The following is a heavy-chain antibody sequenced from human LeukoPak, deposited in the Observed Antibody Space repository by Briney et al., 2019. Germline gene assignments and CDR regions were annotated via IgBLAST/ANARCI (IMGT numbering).Heavy chain of an antibody. CDR2: IKQDGSEK. CDR1: RFKLSNYW. V-gene: IGHV3-7*04. CDR3: ARDMIILQS. D-gene: IGHD3-16*01. Sequence: GGSLRLSCAASRFKLSNYWMTWVRQAPAKGLEWVANIKQDGSEKYYVDSVKGRFTISRDNAKKSLYLQMNSLRAEDTAVYFCARDMIILQSWGQGTLVTVSS. J-gene: IGHJ5*02.